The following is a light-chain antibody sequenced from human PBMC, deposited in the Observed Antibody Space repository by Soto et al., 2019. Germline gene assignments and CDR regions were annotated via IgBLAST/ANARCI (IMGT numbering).Light chain of an antibody. CDR2: DVS. J-gene: IGKJ1*01. CDR1: QSISSW. Sequence: DIQMTQSPSTLSASVGDRVTITCRASQSISSWLAWYQQKPGKAPKLLLFDVSSLQSGVPSRFSGSGSGTEFTLTISSLQPDDFATYYCQEYNSYPWTFGQGTKVEIK. V-gene: IGKV1-5*01. CDR3: QEYNSYPWT.